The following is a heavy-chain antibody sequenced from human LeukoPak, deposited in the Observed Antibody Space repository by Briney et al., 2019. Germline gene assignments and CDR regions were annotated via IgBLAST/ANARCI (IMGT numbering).Heavy chain of an antibody. CDR1: GGSFSGYY. J-gene: IGHJ5*02. D-gene: IGHD6-13*01. CDR2: IYSSGST. V-gene: IGHV4-34*11. Sequence: SETLSLTCAVYGGSFSGYYWSWIRQPPGKGLEWIGYIYSSGSTNYNPSLKSRVTISLDTSKNQVSLKLRSVTAADTAVYFCARDGPYSSSLFRFDPWGQGTLVTVSS. CDR3: ARDGPYSSSLFRFDP.